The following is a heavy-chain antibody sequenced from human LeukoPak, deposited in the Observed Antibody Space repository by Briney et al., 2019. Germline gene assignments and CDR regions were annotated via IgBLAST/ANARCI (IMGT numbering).Heavy chain of an antibody. CDR1: GFTFSSYW. D-gene: IGHD3-3*01. V-gene: IGHV3-74*01. CDR2: IGSDGTYT. J-gene: IGHJ4*02. Sequence: GGSLRLSCEASGFTFSSYWMHWVRQAPGKGLVWVSRIGSDGTYTSYAASVKGRFTISRDNAKNTLYLQMNSLRVEDTAVYYCAREYDFWSGYPSYFDYWGRGTLVAVSS. CDR3: AREYDFWSGYPSYFDY.